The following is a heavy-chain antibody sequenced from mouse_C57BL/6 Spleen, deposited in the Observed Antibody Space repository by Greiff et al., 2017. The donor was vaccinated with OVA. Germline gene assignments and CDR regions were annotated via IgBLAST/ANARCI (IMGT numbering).Heavy chain of an antibody. J-gene: IGHJ2*01. V-gene: IGHV1-82*01. Sequence: QVQLKESGPELVKPGASVKISCKASGYAFSSSWMNWVKQRPGKGLEWIGRIYPGDGDTNYNGKFKGKATLTADKSSSTAYMQLSSLTSEDSAVYFCANGYFDYWGQGTTLTVSS. CDR1: GYAFSSSW. CDR2: IYPGDGDT. CDR3: ANGYFDY.